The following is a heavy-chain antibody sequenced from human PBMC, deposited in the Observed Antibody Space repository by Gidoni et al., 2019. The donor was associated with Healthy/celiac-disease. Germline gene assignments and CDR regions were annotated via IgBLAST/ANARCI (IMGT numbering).Heavy chain of an antibody. CDR2: IYTSGST. J-gene: IGHJ5*02. CDR1: GGSISSGSYY. CDR3: ARVRGGIAARGGWFDP. V-gene: IGHV4-61*02. Sequence: QVQLQESGPGLVKPSQTLSLTCPVYGGSISSGSYYWSWIRQPAGKGLEWIGRIYTSGSTNYNPSLKSRVTISVDTSKNQFSLKLSSVTAADTAVYDCARVRGGIAARGGWFDPWGQGTLVTVSS. D-gene: IGHD6-6*01.